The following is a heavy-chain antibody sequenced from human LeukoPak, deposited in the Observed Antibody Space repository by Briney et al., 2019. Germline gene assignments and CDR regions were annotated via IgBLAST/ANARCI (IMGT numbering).Heavy chain of an antibody. D-gene: IGHD3-22*01. CDR2: VSYDGSNK. Sequence: GRSLRLSCAASGFTFSSYAMHWVRQAPGKVLEWVAVVSYDGSNKYYADSVKGRFTISRDNSKNTLYLQMNSLRAEGTAVYYCARGGYDSIGHYYGVDYWGQGTLVTVSS. V-gene: IGHV3-30*04. J-gene: IGHJ4*02. CDR1: GFTFSSYA. CDR3: ARGGYDSIGHYYGVDY.